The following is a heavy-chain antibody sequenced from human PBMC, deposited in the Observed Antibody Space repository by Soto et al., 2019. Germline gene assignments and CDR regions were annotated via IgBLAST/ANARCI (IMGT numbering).Heavy chain of an antibody. CDR3: ARAYGVDAFDI. J-gene: IGHJ3*02. CDR2: IYYSGST. V-gene: IGHV4-61*01. CDR1: GGSVSSGSYY. Sequence: QVQLQESGPGLVKPSETLSLTCTVSGGSVSSGSYYWSWIRQPPGKGLEWIGYIYYSGSTNYNPSLKSRVTISVDTSKNQFSLKLSSVTAADTAVYYCARAYGVDAFDIWGQGTMVTVSS. D-gene: IGHD3-10*01.